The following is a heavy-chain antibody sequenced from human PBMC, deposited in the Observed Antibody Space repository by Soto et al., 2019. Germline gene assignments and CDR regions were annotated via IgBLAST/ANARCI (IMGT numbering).Heavy chain of an antibody. Sequence: QVKLGQSGAGVKEPGSSVKVSCKASGCTFSSYSITWVRQAPGQGLEWMGRIIAVFGIATHAQKFQGRVTITADKSTSTAYMELSSLTSEDTAVYYCATEDRALDTALVPAAMDGMDVWGQGTTVNVSS. D-gene: IGHD2-2*03. CDR2: IIAVFGIA. CDR3: ATEDRALDTALVPAAMDGMDV. V-gene: IGHV1-69*08. CDR1: GCTFSSYS. J-gene: IGHJ6*02.